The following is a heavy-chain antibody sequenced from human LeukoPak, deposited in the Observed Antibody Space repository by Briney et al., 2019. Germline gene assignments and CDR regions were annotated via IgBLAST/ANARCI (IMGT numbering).Heavy chain of an antibody. D-gene: IGHD2-8*01. CDR1: GFTFSTYS. CDR3: ARSDNGLDI. V-gene: IGHV3-21*01. J-gene: IGHJ3*02. CDR2: ISSGSTYI. Sequence: GGSLRLSCAASGFTFSTYSMNWVRQAPGKGLEWVSAISSGSTYIYYAESVKGRFTISRDNAKNSLFLQMNSLRAEDTAVYYCARSDNGLDIWGQGTMVTVSS.